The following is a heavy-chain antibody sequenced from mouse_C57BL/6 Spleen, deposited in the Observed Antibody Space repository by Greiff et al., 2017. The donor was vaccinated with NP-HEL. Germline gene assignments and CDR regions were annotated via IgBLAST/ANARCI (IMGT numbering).Heavy chain of an antibody. J-gene: IGHJ3*01. CDR3: TRANYGYDGFAY. CDR1: GFTFSSYA. CDR2: ISSGGDYI. D-gene: IGHD2-2*01. Sequence: EVMLVESGEGLVKPGGSLKLSCAASGFTFSSYAMSWVRQTPEKRLEWVAYISSGGDYIYYADTVQGRFTISRDNARNTLYLQMSSLKSEDTAMYYCTRANYGYDGFAYWGQGTLVTVSA. V-gene: IGHV5-9-1*02.